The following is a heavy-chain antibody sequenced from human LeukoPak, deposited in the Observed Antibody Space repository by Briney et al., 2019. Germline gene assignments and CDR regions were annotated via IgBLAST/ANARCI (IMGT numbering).Heavy chain of an antibody. CDR2: ISSSSSTI. CDR3: ARDRNRITIFGVVIIPGWFDP. V-gene: IGHV3-48*04. CDR1: GFTFSSYS. Sequence: PGGSLRPSYAASGFTFSSYSMNWVRQAPGKGLEWVSYISSSSSTIYYADSVKGRFTISRDNAKNSLYLQMNSLRAEDTAVYYCARDRNRITIFGVVIIPGWFDPWGQGTLVTVSS. D-gene: IGHD3-3*01. J-gene: IGHJ5*02.